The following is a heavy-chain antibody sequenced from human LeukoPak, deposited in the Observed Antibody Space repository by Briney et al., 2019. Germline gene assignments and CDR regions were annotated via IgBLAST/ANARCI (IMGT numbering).Heavy chain of an antibody. J-gene: IGHJ6*02. CDR2: IYPGDSDT. V-gene: IGHV5-51*01. CDR1: GYSFTSYW. D-gene: IGHD3-3*01. CDR3: ARQPYDFWSGADYYYYYGVDV. Sequence: GESLKISCKGSGYSFTSYWIGWVRQMPGKGLEWMGIIYPGDSDTRYSPSFQGQVTISADKSISTAYLQWSSLKASDTDMYYCARQPYDFWSGADYYYYYGVDVWGQGTTVTVSS.